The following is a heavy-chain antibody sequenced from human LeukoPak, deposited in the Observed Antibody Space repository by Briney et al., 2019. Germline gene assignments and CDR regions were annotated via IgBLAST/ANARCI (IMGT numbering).Heavy chain of an antibody. CDR2: IYPGDSDT. V-gene: IGHV5-51*01. Sequence: GESLKISCKGSGYSFTSYWIGWVRPMPGKGLEWMGIIYPGDSDTRYSPSFQGQVTISADRSISTAYLQWSSLKASDTAMYYCARVRYCSTTSCYTSLAPFDYWGQGTLVTAPS. J-gene: IGHJ4*02. CDR3: ARVRYCSTTSCYTSLAPFDY. CDR1: GYSFTSYW. D-gene: IGHD2-2*01.